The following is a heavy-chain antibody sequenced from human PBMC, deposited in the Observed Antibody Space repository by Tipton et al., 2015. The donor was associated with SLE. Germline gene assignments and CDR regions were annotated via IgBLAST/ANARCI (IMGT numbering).Heavy chain of an antibody. D-gene: IGHD4-17*01. Sequence: TLSLTCAVSGGSISSSNWWIWVRQTPGKGLEWIGEIFHSGQTNYNPSLKSRVTISLDKSKNQFSLKLSSTTAADTAVYYCARVPSTVTTYYSGMDVWGQGTTVTVSS. CDR3: ARVPSTVTTYYSGMDV. CDR1: GGSISSSNW. CDR2: IFHSGQT. J-gene: IGHJ6*02. V-gene: IGHV4-4*02.